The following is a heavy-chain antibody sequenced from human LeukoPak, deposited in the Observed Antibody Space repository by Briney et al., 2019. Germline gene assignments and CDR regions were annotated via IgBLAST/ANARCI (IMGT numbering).Heavy chain of an antibody. Sequence: GGSLRLSCAASGFTFSSYSMNRVRQAPGKGLEWVSSISSGSSYIYYADSVKGRFTISRDNAKNSLYLQMNSLRAEDTAVYYCARDRSITFEGVIAHWGQGTLVTVSS. D-gene: IGHD3-16*02. CDR2: ISSGSSYI. CDR1: GFTFSSYS. V-gene: IGHV3-21*01. CDR3: ARDRSITFEGVIAH. J-gene: IGHJ4*02.